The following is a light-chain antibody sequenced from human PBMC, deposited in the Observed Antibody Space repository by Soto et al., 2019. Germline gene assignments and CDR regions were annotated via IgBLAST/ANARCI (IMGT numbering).Light chain of an antibody. CDR1: QSLLDTADGNTY. V-gene: IGKV2-40*01. Sequence: DLVMTQTPLSLPVTPGEPASISCRSSQSLLDTADGNTYVDWSLQKPGQSPQLLIYTLSYRASAVGDXXSGIGSDTDFTLKISRVEAEDVGVYYCMQRREFPLTFGGGTKVEIK. CDR2: TLS. CDR3: MQRREFPLT. J-gene: IGKJ4*01.